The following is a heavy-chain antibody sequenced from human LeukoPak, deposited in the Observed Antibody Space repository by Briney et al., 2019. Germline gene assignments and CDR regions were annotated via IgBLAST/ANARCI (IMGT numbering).Heavy chain of an antibody. Sequence: GGSLRLSCAASGFTFSSYALSWVRQAPGKGLECVSAISGSGGSTYYADSVKGRFTISRDNSKNTLYLQMNSLRAEDTAVYYCAKLPTWISGMDVWGQGTTVTVSS. CDR3: AKLPTWISGMDV. D-gene: IGHD5-12*01. J-gene: IGHJ6*02. V-gene: IGHV3-23*01. CDR1: GFTFSSYA. CDR2: ISGSGGST.